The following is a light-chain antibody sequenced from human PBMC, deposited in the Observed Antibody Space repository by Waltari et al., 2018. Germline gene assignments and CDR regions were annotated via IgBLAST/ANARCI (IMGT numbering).Light chain of an antibody. V-gene: IGLV2-14*01. Sequence: QSALTQPASVSGSPGQSITISCTGTSSDIGGYNYASWSQHPPGKAPKHVIYDVNNRPSGVSNRCSGSKSGNAASLTISGLQAEDEADYYCSSYASSSTLMVFGGGTKLTVL. CDR1: SSDIGGYNY. CDR2: DVN. J-gene: IGLJ3*02. CDR3: SSYASSSTLMV.